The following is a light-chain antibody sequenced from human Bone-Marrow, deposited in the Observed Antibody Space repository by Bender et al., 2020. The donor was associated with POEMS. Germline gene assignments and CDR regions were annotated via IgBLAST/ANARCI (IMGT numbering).Light chain of an antibody. CDR2: GNG. V-gene: IGLV1-40*01. Sequence: QSVLTQPPSVSGAPGQRVTISCTGSSSNIGAGYDVHWYQQLPGTAPKLLIFGNGNRPSGVPDRFSGSKSGTSASLAITGLQAEDEAGYHCSSYSSSTVVVGGGTKLTVL. CDR1: SSNIGAGYD. J-gene: IGLJ2*01. CDR3: SSYSSSTVV.